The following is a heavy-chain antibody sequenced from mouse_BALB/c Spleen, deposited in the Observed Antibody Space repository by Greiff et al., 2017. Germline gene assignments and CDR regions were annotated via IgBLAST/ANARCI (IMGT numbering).Heavy chain of an antibody. CDR3: ARGGGLDYAMDY. CDR2: ISTYYGDA. CDR1: GYTFTDYA. J-gene: IGHJ4*01. V-gene: IGHV1S137*01. Sequence: QVQLKQSGAELVRPGVSVKISCKGSGYTFTDYAMHWVKQSHAKSLEWIGVISTYYGDASYNQKFKGKATMTVDKSSSTAYMELARLTSEDSAIYYCARGGGLDYAMDYWGQGTSVTVSS. D-gene: IGHD2-4*01.